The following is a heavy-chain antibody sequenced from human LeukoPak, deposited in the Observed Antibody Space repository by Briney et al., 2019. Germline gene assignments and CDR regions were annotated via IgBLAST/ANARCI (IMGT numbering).Heavy chain of an antibody. CDR2: ISYDGSNK. Sequence: GGSLRLSCAASGFTFSSYGMHWVRQAPGKGLEWVAVISYDGSNKYYADSVKGRFTISGDNSKNTLYLQMNSLRAEDTAVYYCAKDRRSSGWLDWFDPWGQGTLVTVSS. CDR3: AKDRRSSGWLDWFDP. D-gene: IGHD6-19*01. CDR1: GFTFSSYG. J-gene: IGHJ5*02. V-gene: IGHV3-30*18.